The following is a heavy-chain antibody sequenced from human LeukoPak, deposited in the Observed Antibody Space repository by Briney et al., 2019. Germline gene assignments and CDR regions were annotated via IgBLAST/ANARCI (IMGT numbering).Heavy chain of an antibody. D-gene: IGHD3-10*01. J-gene: IGHJ4*02. CDR1: GFTFSSYG. CDR2: IWYDGSNK. V-gene: IGHV3-33*01. CDR3: ARDPGGVRGVRAFDY. Sequence: PGGSLRLSCAASGFTFSSYGMHWVRQAPGKGQEWVAVIWYDGSNKYYADSVKGRFTISRDNSKNTLYLQMNSLRAEDTAVYYCARDPGGVRGVRAFDYWGQGTLVTVSS.